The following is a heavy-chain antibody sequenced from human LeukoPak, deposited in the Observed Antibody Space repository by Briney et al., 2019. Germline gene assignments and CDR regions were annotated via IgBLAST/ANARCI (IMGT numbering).Heavy chain of an antibody. V-gene: IGHV4-31*03. Sequence: LRLSCTVSGTSISSGAYSWSWVRQHPGKGLEWIAYIYYSGNTYYNPSLKRRVTISVDTSKNQFSLKLSSVTAADTAVYYCARTITIFGALGYFDYWGQGTLVTVSS. J-gene: IGHJ4*02. CDR3: ARTITIFGALGYFDY. CDR2: IYYSGNT. CDR1: GTSISSGAYS. D-gene: IGHD3-3*01.